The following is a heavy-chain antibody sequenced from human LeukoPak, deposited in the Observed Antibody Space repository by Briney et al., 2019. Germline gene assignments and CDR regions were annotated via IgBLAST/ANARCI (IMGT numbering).Heavy chain of an antibody. D-gene: IGHD4-17*01. V-gene: IGHV1-69*13. CDR1: GGTFSSYA. J-gene: IGHJ4*02. Sequence: SVKVSCKASGGTFSSYAISWVRQAPGQGLEWMGGIIPIFGTANYAQKFQGRVTITADESTSTAYMELSSLRSEDTAVYYCARVLPSDVAVTTHWGQGTLVIVSS. CDR2: IIPIFGTA. CDR3: ARVLPSDVAVTTH.